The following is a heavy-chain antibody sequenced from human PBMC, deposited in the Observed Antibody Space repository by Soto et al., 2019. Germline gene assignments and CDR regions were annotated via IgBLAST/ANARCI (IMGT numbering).Heavy chain of an antibody. CDR2: ISAYNGNT. V-gene: IGHV1-18*01. Sequence: ASVKVSCKASGYTFTSYGISWVRQAPGQGLEWMGWISAYNGNTNYAQKLQGRVTMTTDTSTSTAYMELRSLRSDDTAVYYCARGFSSVNGWYEGDVDYWGQGTLVTVSS. J-gene: IGHJ4*02. CDR3: ARGFSSVNGWYEGDVDY. D-gene: IGHD6-19*01. CDR1: GYTFTSYG.